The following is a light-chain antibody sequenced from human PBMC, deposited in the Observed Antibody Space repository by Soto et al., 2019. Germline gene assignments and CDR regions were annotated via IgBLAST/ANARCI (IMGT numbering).Light chain of an antibody. V-gene: IGKV3-11*01. CDR3: QQRSNWPLT. CDR2: DAS. J-gene: IGKJ4*01. CDR1: QSVSTY. Sequence: EIVLTQSPATLSLSPGERATHTCRASQSVSTYLAWYQQNPGQAPRLLIYDASTRATGIPARFSGSGSGTDFTLTISSLEPEDFAVYYCQQRSNWPLTFGGGTKVEIK.